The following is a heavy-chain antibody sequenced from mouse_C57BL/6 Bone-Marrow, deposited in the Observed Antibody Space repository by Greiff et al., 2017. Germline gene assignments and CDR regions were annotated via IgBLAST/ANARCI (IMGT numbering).Heavy chain of an antibody. D-gene: IGHD2-1*01. CDR1: GYTFTSYW. CDR3: RRYGNYVAMGC. J-gene: IGHJ4*01. CDR2: IHPNSGST. Sequence: VQLQQPGAELVKPGASVKLSCKASGYTFTSYWMHWVKQRPGQGLEWIGMIHPNSGSTNYNEKFKSKATLTVDKSSSTAYMQLSGLTSEDSAVYYSRRYGNYVAMGCRGQGASVTVAS. V-gene: IGHV1-64*01.